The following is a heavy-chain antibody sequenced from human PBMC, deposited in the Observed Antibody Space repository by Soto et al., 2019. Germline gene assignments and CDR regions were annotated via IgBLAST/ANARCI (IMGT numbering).Heavy chain of an antibody. D-gene: IGHD3-3*01. J-gene: IGHJ4*02. CDR2: IYYSGST. V-gene: IGHV4-31*03. Sequence: QVQLQESGPGLVKPSQTLSLTCTVSGGSISSGGYYWSWIRQHPGKGLEWIGYIYYSGSTYYNLSIKSRVTRSVDTSKNQFSLKLSSVTAADTAVYYCAAIKKAGTIFWSGYYSFDYWGQGTLVTVSS. CDR1: GGSISSGGYY. CDR3: AAIKKAGTIFWSGYYSFDY.